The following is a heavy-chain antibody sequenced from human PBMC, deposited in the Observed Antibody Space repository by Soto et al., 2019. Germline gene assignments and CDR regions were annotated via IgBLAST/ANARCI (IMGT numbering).Heavy chain of an antibody. CDR1: GFTLSNYA. J-gene: IGHJ6*02. CDR3: ARELYYYSYGMDV. CDR2: VTLNGDNT. Sequence: EVQLLESGGGLVQPGGSLRLSCAASGFTLSNYAINWVRQAPGKGLEWVAGVTLNGDNTYHADSVKGRFTVSRDNSKNTLYLEMKSRRVEDTPVYPFARELYYYSYGMDVWGPGTTVIVSS. D-gene: IGHD3-10*01. V-gene: IGHV3-23*01.